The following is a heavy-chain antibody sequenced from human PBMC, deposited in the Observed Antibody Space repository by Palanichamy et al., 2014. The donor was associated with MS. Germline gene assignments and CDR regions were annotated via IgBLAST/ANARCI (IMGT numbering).Heavy chain of an antibody. Sequence: QVQLVESGGGVVQPGGSLRLSCAASGFIFTNYGMHWVRQVPGKGPEWVAVIGYNGDEYYADSVRGRFTISRDNSKNTVFLQMNRLKAEDTAVYYCARDKEAVDHFYLFDLWGRGTLVTVSS. D-gene: IGHD1-14*01. V-gene: IGHV3-33*08. CDR1: GFIFTNYG. CDR2: IGYNGDE. J-gene: IGHJ2*01. CDR3: ARDKEAVDHFYLFDL.